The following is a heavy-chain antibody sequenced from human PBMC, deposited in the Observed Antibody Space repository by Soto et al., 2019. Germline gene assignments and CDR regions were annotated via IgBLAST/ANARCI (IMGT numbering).Heavy chain of an antibody. CDR1: GGSISSSSYY. CDR3: ARPGDSSGWSVDY. Sequence: PSETLSLTCTVSGGSISSSSYYWGWIRQPPGKGLEWIGSIYYSGSTYYNPSLKSRVTISVDTSKNQFSLKLSSVTAADTAVYYCARPGDSSGWSVDYWGQGTLVTVSS. CDR2: IYYSGST. J-gene: IGHJ4*02. D-gene: IGHD6-19*01. V-gene: IGHV4-39*01.